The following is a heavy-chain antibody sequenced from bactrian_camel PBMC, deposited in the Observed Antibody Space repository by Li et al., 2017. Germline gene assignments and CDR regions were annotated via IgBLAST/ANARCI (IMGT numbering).Heavy chain of an antibody. J-gene: IGHJ4*01. CDR3: AADRCYPGWSRSGDEFPY. D-gene: IGHD1*01. V-gene: IGHV3S53*01. Sequence: HVQLVESGGGSVQAGGSLRLSCAASGNTYNLCSMGWFRQAPGKEREEVAVIDADGETTYADSVKGRFAISQDNSKRTLYLQMNDLKPEDTAMYYCAADRCYPGWSRSGDEFPYWGRGTQVTVS. CDR2: IDADGET. CDR1: GNTYNLCS.